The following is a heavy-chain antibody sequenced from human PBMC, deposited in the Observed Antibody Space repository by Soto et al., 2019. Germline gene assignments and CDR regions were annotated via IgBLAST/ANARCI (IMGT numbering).Heavy chain of an antibody. J-gene: IGHJ6*02. CDR1: GYSFTSYW. Sequence: GESLKISCKGSGYSFTSYWIGWVRQMPGKGLEWMGIIYPGDSDTRYSPSFQGQVTISADKSISTAYLQWSSLKASDTAMYYCARLTAGRHYYYYGMDVWGQGTTVTVS. D-gene: IGHD6-13*01. CDR2: IYPGDSDT. V-gene: IGHV5-51*01. CDR3: ARLTAGRHYYYYGMDV.